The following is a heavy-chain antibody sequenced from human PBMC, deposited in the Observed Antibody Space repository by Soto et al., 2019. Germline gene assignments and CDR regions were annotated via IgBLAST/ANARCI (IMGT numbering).Heavy chain of an antibody. V-gene: IGHV3-74*01. CDR3: ARGYSSGYPGV. D-gene: IGHD3-22*01. CDR1: GFTFSSYW. CDR2: INSDESST. J-gene: IGHJ6*02. Sequence: PVGSLRLSCAASGFTFSSYWMHWVRQAPGKGLVWVSRINSDESSTSYADSVKGRVTISRDTAKSTLYLQMKSLRVEDTAVYYCARGYSSGYPGVWGQGTTVTVSS.